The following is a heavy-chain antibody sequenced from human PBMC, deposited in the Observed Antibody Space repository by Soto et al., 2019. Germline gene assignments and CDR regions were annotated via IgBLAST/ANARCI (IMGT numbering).Heavy chain of an antibody. CDR3: ARGLNYSNRGVFDY. CDR1: GWSFRGYY. CDR2: INHSGST. D-gene: IGHD4-4*01. Sequence: SETLSLTCAVYGWSFRGYYWGWIRQPPGKGLEWIGEINHSGSTNYNPSLKSRVTISVDTSKNQFSLKLSSVTAADTAVYYCARGLNYSNRGVFDYWGQGTLVTV. J-gene: IGHJ4*02. V-gene: IGHV4-34*01.